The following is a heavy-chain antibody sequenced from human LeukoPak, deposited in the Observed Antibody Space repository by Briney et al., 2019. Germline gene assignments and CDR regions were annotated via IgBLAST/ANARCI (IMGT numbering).Heavy chain of an antibody. J-gene: IGHJ6*03. CDR2: ISGGGHST. CDR1: GFTFSDHA. CDR3: ARDAWGYYESSGYSFGSQYYMDV. V-gene: IGHV3-23*01. D-gene: IGHD3-22*01. Sequence: PGGSLRLSCAASGFTFSDHAMTWVRQAPGKGLEWVSAISGGGHSTYYADSVRGRFTISRDNSKNTLSLQMNSLTAEDTAFYFCARDAWGYYESSGYSFGSQYYMDVWGRGTTVTVSS.